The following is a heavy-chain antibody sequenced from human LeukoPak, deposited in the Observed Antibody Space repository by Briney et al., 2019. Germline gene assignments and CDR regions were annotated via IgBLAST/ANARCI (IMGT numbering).Heavy chain of an antibody. CDR1: GFTFSSYS. Sequence: GGSLRLSCAASGFTFSSYSMNWVRQAPGKGLEWVSYISSSSSTIYYADPVKGRFTISRDNVKNSLYQQMNSLRAEDTAVYYCARGGSVVVPFTHWFDPWGQGTLVTVSS. D-gene: IGHD2-15*01. CDR3: ARGGSVVVPFTHWFDP. CDR2: ISSSSSTI. V-gene: IGHV3-48*01. J-gene: IGHJ5*02.